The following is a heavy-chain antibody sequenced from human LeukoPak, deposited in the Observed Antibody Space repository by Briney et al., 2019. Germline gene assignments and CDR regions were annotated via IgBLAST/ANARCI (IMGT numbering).Heavy chain of an antibody. Sequence: SETLSLTCAVYGGSFSGYYWSWIRQPPRKGLEWIGEINHSGSTNYNPSLKSRVTISVDTSKNQFSLKLSSVTDADTAVYYRARVGTYSSRRYKIFDYWGQGTLVTVSS. CDR2: INHSGST. J-gene: IGHJ4*02. CDR3: ARVGTYSSRRYKIFDY. D-gene: IGHD6-13*01. V-gene: IGHV4-34*01. CDR1: GGSFSGYY.